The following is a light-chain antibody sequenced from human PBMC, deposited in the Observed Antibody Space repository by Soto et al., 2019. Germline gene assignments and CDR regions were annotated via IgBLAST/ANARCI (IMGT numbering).Light chain of an antibody. CDR1: KNDIGVYDF. Sequence: QSALTQPPSASGSPGQSVTISCTGTKNDIGVYDFVSWYQHHPGKAPRLIIYEVVQRPSGVPDRFSGSKSGNTASLTVSGLQAADAADYFCKSYAGSNTYVFGSGTKVTGL. CDR2: EVV. J-gene: IGLJ1*01. CDR3: KSYAGSNTYV. V-gene: IGLV2-8*01.